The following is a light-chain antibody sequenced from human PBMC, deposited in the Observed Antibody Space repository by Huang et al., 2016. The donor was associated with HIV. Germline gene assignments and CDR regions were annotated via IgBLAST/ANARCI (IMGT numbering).Light chain of an antibody. V-gene: IGKV3-11*01. Sequence: EIVLTPSPATLSLSPGERATLSCRASQSVRSYLAWYQQKPGQAPRLLISDASNRATGIPARFSGSGSGTDFTLTISNLQSEDFAVYYCQQRSAWPLTFGGGTKVEI. CDR2: DAS. CDR1: QSVRSY. J-gene: IGKJ4*01. CDR3: QQRSAWPLT.